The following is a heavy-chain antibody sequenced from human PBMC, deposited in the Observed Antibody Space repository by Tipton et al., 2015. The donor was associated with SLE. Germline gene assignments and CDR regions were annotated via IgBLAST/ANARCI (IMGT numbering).Heavy chain of an antibody. Sequence: TLSLTCTVSGVSISSASYYWNWIRQPAGKGLEWIGRAYTTGSPYYNPSLESRVAISMDTSKNQFSLKLTAVTAADTAVYYCARSRIGLGYNFDMDVWGKGTTVTVSS. D-gene: IGHD7-27*01. CDR1: GVSISSASYY. V-gene: IGHV4-61*02. CDR3: ARSRIGLGYNFDMDV. CDR2: AYTTGSP. J-gene: IGHJ6*03.